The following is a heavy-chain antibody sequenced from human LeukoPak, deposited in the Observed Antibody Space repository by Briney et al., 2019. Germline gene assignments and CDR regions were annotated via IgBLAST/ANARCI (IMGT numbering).Heavy chain of an antibody. CDR1: GFTFTSSA. CDR3: AAIGRVDTAMDDAFDI. Sequence: SVKVSCKASGFTFTSSAMQWVRQARGQRLEWIGWIVVGSGNTNYAQKFQERVTITRDMSTSTAYMELSSLRSEDTAVYCCAAIGRVDTAMDDAFDIWGQGTMVTVSS. CDR2: IVVGSGNT. J-gene: IGHJ3*02. V-gene: IGHV1-58*02. D-gene: IGHD5-18*01.